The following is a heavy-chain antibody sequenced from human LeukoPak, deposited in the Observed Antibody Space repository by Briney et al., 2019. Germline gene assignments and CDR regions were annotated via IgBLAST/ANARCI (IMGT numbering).Heavy chain of an antibody. CDR1: GFTFSSYA. Sequence: GGSLRLSCAASGFTFSSYAMNWVRQAPGKELEWVSTISGSGGATYFADSVKGRFTISRDNSKNTLYLQMNSLRAEDTAVYYCAKGYYSSGWYFGHWGQGTLVTVSS. J-gene: IGHJ1*01. CDR2: ISGSGGAT. CDR3: AKGYYSSGWYFGH. D-gene: IGHD6-19*01. V-gene: IGHV3-23*01.